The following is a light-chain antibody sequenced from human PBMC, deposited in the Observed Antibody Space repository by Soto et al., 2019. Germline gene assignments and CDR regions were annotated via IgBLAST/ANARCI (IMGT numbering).Light chain of an antibody. CDR1: QSLTRN. Sequence: EIVMTQSPATLSVSPGERVTLSCRASQSLTRNLAWYQQKPGQAPRLLIYGASTRATGIPARFSGSGSGTEFTLTISSLQSEDFAVYYCQYYGNSRITFGQGTRLEIK. J-gene: IGKJ5*01. V-gene: IGKV3-15*01. CDR3: QYYGNSRIT. CDR2: GAS.